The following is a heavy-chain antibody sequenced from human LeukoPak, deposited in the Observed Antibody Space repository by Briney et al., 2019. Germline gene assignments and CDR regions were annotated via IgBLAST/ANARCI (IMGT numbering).Heavy chain of an antibody. Sequence: SETLSLTCIVSGGSISSNNRWGWVRQPPGKGLEWIGEIYHSGSPNYNPSLKSRVTISVDKSRNHFSLNLSSVTAADTAVYYCARVNINNWHSCDYWGQGTLVTVSS. D-gene: IGHD1-1*01. J-gene: IGHJ4*02. V-gene: IGHV4/OR15-8*01. CDR2: IYHSGSP. CDR1: GGSISSNNR. CDR3: ARVNINNWHSCDY.